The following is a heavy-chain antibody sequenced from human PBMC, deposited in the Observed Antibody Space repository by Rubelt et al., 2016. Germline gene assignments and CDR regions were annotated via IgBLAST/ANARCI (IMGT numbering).Heavy chain of an antibody. J-gene: IGHJ4*02. CDR2: ISYDGSNK. V-gene: IGHV3-30*04. CDR3: ARMKRVDTAMAPLDY. D-gene: IGHD5-18*01. CDR1: GFTFSSYA. Sequence: GRSLRLSCAASGFTFSSYAMHWVRQAPGKGLEWVAVISYDGSNKYYADSVKGRFTISRDNSKNTLYLQMNSLRAEDTAVYYCARMKRVDTAMAPLDYWGQGTLVTVSS.